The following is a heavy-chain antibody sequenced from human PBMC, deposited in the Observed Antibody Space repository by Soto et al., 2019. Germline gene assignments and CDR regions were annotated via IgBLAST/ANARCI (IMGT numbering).Heavy chain of an antibody. Sequence: SETLSLTCAVYGGAFSGYYWSWIRQPPGKGLEWVGEINHSGSTNYNPSLKSRVTISVDTSKNQFSLKLSSVTAADKAVYYCGRGVVASAAAPMRHYYHHGMDVRGNGSTVT. CDR3: GRGVVASAAAPMRHYYHHGMDV. J-gene: IGHJ6*04. CDR2: INHSGST. D-gene: IGHD6-25*01. CDR1: GGAFSGYY. V-gene: IGHV4-34*01.